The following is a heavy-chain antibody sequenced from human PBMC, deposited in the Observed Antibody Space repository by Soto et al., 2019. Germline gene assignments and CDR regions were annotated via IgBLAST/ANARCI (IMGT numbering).Heavy chain of an antibody. D-gene: IGHD2-8*02. V-gene: IGHV3-23*01. CDR2: ISGSDGST. J-gene: IGHJ6*01. Sequence: EVQLLESGGGLVQPGGSLRLSCAASGFTFNNYAMTWVRQAPGKGLEWVSTISGSDGSTYYADSVKGRLTISRDNSKNALYLQMSSLRPEDTALYYCVKDWTGDTCPCMDVWGQGTTVTVSS. CDR3: VKDWTGDTCPCMDV. CDR1: GFTFNNYA.